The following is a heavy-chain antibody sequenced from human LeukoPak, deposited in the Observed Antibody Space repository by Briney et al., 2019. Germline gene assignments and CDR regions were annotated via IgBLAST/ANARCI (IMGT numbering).Heavy chain of an antibody. V-gene: IGHV4-31*03. D-gene: IGHD3-3*01. J-gene: IGHJ3*02. CDR3: ARQTTTYYDFWSGYFDAFDI. CDR1: GGAISTGGCY. Sequence: PSETLSLTCTVSGGAISTGGCYWSWLRQHPGKGLEWIGYISYSRNTCYNPSLKSRVSISADTSMNQFSLNLKSVTAADTAVYYCARQTTTYYDFWSGYFDAFDIWGQGTMVTVSS. CDR2: ISYSRNT.